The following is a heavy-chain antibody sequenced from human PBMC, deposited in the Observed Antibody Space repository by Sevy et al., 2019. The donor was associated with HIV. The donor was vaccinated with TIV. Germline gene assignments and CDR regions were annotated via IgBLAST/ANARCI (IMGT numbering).Heavy chain of an antibody. J-gene: IGHJ4*02. Sequence: GGSLRLSCAASGFTFSSYGMHWVRQAPGKGLEWVAVIWYDGSNKYYADSVKGRFTISRDNSKNTLYLQMNSLRAKDTAVYYCARDLDPIVVVTGQIDYWGQGTLVTVSS. CDR1: GFTFSSYG. V-gene: IGHV3-33*01. D-gene: IGHD2-21*02. CDR2: IWYDGSNK. CDR3: ARDLDPIVVVTGQIDY.